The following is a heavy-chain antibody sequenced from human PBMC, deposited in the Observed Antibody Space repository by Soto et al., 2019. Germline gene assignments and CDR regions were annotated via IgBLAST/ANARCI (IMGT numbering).Heavy chain of an antibody. Sequence: QVQLRQSGPGLVKPSQTLSLTCAISGASVSRSGVAWDWIRQSPSRGLVWLGRTYYRSKWCDDYAVSLKSRITTNPHTSKSHFSLQLNSVTPDDTAVYDRVRGQHSAFYCWGQGTLVTGSS. CDR3: VRGQHSAFYC. J-gene: IGHJ4*02. V-gene: IGHV6-1*01. D-gene: IGHD3-3*02. CDR1: GASVSRSGVA. CDR2: TYYRSKWCD.